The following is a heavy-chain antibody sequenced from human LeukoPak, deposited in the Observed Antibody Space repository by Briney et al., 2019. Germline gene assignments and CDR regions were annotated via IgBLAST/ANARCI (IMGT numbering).Heavy chain of an antibody. CDR3: ARDEEHVDIVANKPGGSSYYMDV. CDR2: ISSSGSTI. Sequence: PPGGSLRLSCAASGFTFSSYEMNWVRQAPGKGLEWVSYISSSGSTIYYADSVKGRFTISRDNAKNSLYLQMNSLRAEDTAVYYCARDEEHVDIVANKPGGSSYYMDVWGKGTTVTVSS. CDR1: GFTFSSYE. J-gene: IGHJ6*03. D-gene: IGHD5-12*01. V-gene: IGHV3-48*03.